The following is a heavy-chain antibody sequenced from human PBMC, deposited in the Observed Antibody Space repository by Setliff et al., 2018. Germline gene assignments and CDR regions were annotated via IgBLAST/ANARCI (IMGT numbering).Heavy chain of an antibody. CDR2: INHSGIT. J-gene: IGHJ4*02. D-gene: IGHD5-12*01. CDR3: AGTPARGTTWLSPFDY. CDR1: GGSPSNYY. V-gene: IGHV4-34*01. Sequence: SETLSLTCTVYGGSPSNYYWSWVRQPPGKGPEWIVEINHSGITNYNPSLKGRVTISVDTSKNQLSLKVNSVTVADTAVYFCAGTPARGTTWLSPFDYWGQGTLVTVSS.